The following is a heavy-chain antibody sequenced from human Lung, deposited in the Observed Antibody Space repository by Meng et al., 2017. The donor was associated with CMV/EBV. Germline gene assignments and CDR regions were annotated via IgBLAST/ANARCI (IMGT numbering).Heavy chain of an antibody. J-gene: IGHJ5*02. V-gene: IGHV5-51*01. CDR2: IYPGDSDT. CDR1: GYSFTSYW. Sequence: XVSXKGSGYSFTSYWIGWVRQMPGKGLEWMGIIYPGDSDTRYSPSFQGQVTISADKSISTAYLQWSSLKASDTAMYYCAVAPGWELLGWFDPWGQGTXVTVSS. CDR3: AVAPGWELLGWFDP. D-gene: IGHD1-26*01.